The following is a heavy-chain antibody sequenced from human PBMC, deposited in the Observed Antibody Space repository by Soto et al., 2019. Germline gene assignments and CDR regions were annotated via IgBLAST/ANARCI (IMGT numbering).Heavy chain of an antibody. Sequence: EVQLVESGGGLVKPGGSLRLSCAASGFTFSSYSMNWVRQAPGKGLEWVSSISSSSSYIYYADSVKGRFTISRDNAKNSLYLQMNILRAEATTVYYCARSYYYDSSGYSFFDYWGQGTLVTVSS. V-gene: IGHV3-21*01. D-gene: IGHD3-22*01. CDR1: GFTFSSYS. CDR2: ISSSSSYI. CDR3: ARSYYYDSSGYSFFDY. J-gene: IGHJ4*02.